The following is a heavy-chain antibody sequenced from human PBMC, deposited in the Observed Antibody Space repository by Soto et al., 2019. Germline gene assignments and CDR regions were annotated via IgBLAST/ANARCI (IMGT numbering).Heavy chain of an antibody. J-gene: IGHJ4*02. CDR2: ISAYNGNT. V-gene: IGHV1-18*01. CDR1: GYTFTSYG. Sequence: QVQLVQSGAEVKKPGASVMVSCKASGYTFTSYGISWVRQAPGQGLEWMGWISAYNGNTNYAQQLQGRVTMTTDTSTRTAYMELRNLRSDDTAVYYCARDAAVRLFDYWGQGTLVTVSS. D-gene: IGHD6-19*01. CDR3: ARDAAVRLFDY.